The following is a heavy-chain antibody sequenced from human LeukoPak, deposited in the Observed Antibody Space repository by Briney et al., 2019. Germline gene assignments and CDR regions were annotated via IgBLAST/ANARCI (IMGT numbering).Heavy chain of an antibody. J-gene: IGHJ6*03. CDR1: GFTFSSYG. CDR2: ISYDGSNK. CDR3: AKGSKAVLFTRDHYMDV. D-gene: IGHD6-19*01. Sequence: GGSLRLSCAASGFTFSSYGMHWVRQAPGKGLEWVAVISYDGSNKYYADSVKGRFTISRDNSKNTLYLQMNSLRAEDTAVYFCAKGSKAVLFTRDHYMDVWGKGTTVTISS. V-gene: IGHV3-30*18.